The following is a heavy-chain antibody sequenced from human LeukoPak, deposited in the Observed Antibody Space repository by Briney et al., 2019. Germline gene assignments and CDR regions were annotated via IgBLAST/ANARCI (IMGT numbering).Heavy chain of an antibody. J-gene: IGHJ4*02. V-gene: IGHV3-9*01. CDR1: GFTFDDYA. D-gene: IGHD3-22*01. CDR2: ISWNSGSI. CDR3: AKDSPSGYYYFDY. Sequence: GGSLRLSCAASGFTFDDYAMHWVRQAPGKGREGVSGISWNSGSIGYADSVKGRFTISRDNAKNSLYLQMNSLRAEDTALYYCAKDSPSGYYYFDYWGQGTLVTVSS.